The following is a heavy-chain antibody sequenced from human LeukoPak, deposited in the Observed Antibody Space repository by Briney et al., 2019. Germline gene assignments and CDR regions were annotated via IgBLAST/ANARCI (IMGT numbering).Heavy chain of an antibody. D-gene: IGHD2-15*01. CDR3: ARSLGVVVAAIDWFDP. V-gene: IGHV4-61*02. J-gene: IGHJ5*02. Sequence: SETLSLTCTVSGGSISSGIYYWSWIRQPAGKGLEWIGRIYTSGSTNYNPSLKSRVTISVDTSKNQFSLKLSSVTAADTAVYYCARSLGVVVAAIDWFDPWGQGTLVTVSS. CDR2: IYTSGST. CDR1: GGSISSGIYY.